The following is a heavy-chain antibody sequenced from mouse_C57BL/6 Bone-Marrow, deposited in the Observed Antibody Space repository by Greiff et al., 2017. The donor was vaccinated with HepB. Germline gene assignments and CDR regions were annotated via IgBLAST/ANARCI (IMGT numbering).Heavy chain of an antibody. CDR2: IDPSDSYT. CDR3: ARSHPDY. V-gene: IGHV1-50*01. Sequence: QVQLQQPGAELVKPGASVKLSCKASGYTFTSYWMQWVKQRPGQGLEWIGEIDPSDSYTNYNQKFKGKATLTVDTSSSTAYMQLSSLTSEDSAVDYCARSHPDYWGQGTTLTVSS. J-gene: IGHJ2*01. CDR1: GYTFTSYW.